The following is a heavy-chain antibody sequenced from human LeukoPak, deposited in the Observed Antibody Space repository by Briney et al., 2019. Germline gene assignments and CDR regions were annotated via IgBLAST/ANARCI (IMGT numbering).Heavy chain of an antibody. CDR3: AKRGVQGYMDV. D-gene: IGHD1-26*01. CDR2: ISGDGENT. J-gene: IGHJ6*03. CDR1: GFSFTTYS. V-gene: IGHV3-23*01. Sequence: GGSLRLSCAASGFSFTTYSMNWVRQAPGQGLEWVSSISGDGENTYYTASVRGRFTISRDNSKNILNLQMSSLRAEETALYYCAKRGVQGYMDVWGKGTTVIVSS.